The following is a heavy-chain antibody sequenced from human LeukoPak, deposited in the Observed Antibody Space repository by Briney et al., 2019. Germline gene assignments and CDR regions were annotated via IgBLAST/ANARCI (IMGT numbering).Heavy chain of an antibody. CDR2: INPSGGST. CDR1: GYTFTSYY. V-gene: IGHV1-46*01. J-gene: IGHJ4*02. Sequence: ASVKVSCKASGYTFTSYYMHWVRQAPGQGLEWMGIINPSGGSTSYAQKFQGRVTMARDTSTSTVYMELSSLRSEDTAVYYCARINAPRYYFDYWGQGTLVTVSS. CDR3: ARINAPRYYFDY.